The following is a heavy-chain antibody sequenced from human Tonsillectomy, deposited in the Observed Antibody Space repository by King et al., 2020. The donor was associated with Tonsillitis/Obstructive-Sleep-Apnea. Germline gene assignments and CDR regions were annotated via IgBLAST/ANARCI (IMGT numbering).Heavy chain of an antibody. Sequence: VQLVESGGGLVQPGGSLRLSCAASGFTFSGYSMTWVRQAPGMGLEWVASVNQDGRETYYVDSVKGRFIISRENAKNSMYLQMNSLRDEDTAVYYCARESRVRLKALGIEKYFYYSNMAVWGKGTTVIVSS. V-gene: IGHV3-7*01. CDR3: ARESRVRLKALGIEKYFYYSNMAV. D-gene: IGHD2/OR15-2a*01. CDR2: VNQDGRET. J-gene: IGHJ6*03. CDR1: GFTFSGYS.